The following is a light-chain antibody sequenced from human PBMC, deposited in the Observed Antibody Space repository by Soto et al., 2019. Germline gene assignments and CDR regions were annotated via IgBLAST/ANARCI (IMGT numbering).Light chain of an antibody. CDR3: QQYYDFPLT. CDR2: WAS. Sequence: DIVMTQSPDSLAVTLGERAAINCKSSQSVFSNTNSKDYLAWYQQRPGQPPNLLIYWASTRESGVPDRFSGSGSGTDFTLTISSLXXEDXXVYYCQQYYDFPLTFGXGXKVEI. V-gene: IGKV4-1*01. J-gene: IGKJ4*01. CDR1: QSVFSNTNSKDY.